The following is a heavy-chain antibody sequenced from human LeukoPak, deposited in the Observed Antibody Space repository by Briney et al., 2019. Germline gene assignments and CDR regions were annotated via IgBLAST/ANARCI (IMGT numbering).Heavy chain of an antibody. CDR2: ISWNSGSI. CDR1: GFTFDDYA. D-gene: IGHD6-19*01. CDR3: AKDTPFSGWDVFDY. V-gene: IGHV3-9*01. Sequence: PGRSLRLSCAASGFTFDDYAMHWVRQAPGKGLEWVSGISWNSGSIGYADSVKGRFTISRDNAKNSLYLQMNSLRAEDTALYYCAKDTPFSGWDVFDYWGQGTLVTVSS. J-gene: IGHJ4*02.